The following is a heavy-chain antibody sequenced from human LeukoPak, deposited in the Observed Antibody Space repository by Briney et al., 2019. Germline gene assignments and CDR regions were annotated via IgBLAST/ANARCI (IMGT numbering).Heavy chain of an antibody. CDR1: GLTFSSYG. CDR2: ISYDGSNK. CDR3: AKSFYDSSGYYYYWYFDL. Sequence: PGGSLRLSCSASGLTFSSYGMHWVRQAPGKGLEWMAVISYDGSNKYYADSVKGRFTISRDNSKNTLYLQMNSLRAEDTAVYYCAKSFYDSSGYYYYWYFDLWGRGTLVTVSS. D-gene: IGHD3-22*01. J-gene: IGHJ2*01. V-gene: IGHV3-30*18.